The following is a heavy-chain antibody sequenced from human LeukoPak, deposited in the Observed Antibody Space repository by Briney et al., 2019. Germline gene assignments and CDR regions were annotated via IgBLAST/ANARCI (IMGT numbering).Heavy chain of an antibody. Sequence: PSETLSLTCTVSGGSISSSSYYWGWIRQPPGKGLEWIGSIYYSGSTYYNPSLKSRVTISVDTSKNQFSLKLSSVTAADTAVYYCASVPYYDSSGPGLYWGQGTLVTVSS. V-gene: IGHV4-39*07. D-gene: IGHD3-22*01. CDR1: GGSISSSSYY. CDR3: ASVPYYDSSGPGLY. J-gene: IGHJ4*02. CDR2: IYYSGST.